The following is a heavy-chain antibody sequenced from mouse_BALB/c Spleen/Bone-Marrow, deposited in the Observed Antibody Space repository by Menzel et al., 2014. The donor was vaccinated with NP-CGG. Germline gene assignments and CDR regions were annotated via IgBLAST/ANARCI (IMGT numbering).Heavy chain of an antibody. CDR3: ERGDYGSNYDDN. Sequence: DVKLQESGPGLVKPSQSLSLTCSVTGYSITSGFYWNWIRQFPGNKLEWMGYISYDGTDNYNPSLKNRISITRDTSKNQFFLRLNSVTTEDTATYYCERGDYGSNYDDNWGQGTTLTVSS. V-gene: IGHV3-6*02. D-gene: IGHD1-1*01. CDR1: GYSITSGFY. J-gene: IGHJ2*01. CDR2: ISYDGTD.